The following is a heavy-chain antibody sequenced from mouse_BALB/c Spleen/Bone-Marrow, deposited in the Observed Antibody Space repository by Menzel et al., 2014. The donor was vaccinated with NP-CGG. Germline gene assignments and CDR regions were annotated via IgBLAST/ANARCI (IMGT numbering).Heavy chain of an antibody. CDR3: ARGRDWFDY. CDR1: GFTFSGYG. J-gene: IGHJ2*01. D-gene: IGHD3-3*01. V-gene: IGHV5-6-3*01. CDR2: ISGSGSST. Sequence: EVMLVESGGGLVQPGGSLKPSCAASGFTFSGYGMSWVRQTPDKGLELVATISGSGSSTYYPDSVKGRFTISRDNARNTLYLQMSSLKSEDTAMYYCARGRDWFDYWGQGTTLTVSS.